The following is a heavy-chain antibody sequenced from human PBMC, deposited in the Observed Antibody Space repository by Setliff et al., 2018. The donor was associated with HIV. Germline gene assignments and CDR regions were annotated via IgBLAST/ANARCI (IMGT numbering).Heavy chain of an antibody. CDR3: ARGTPSSWSSYYYYYMDV. V-gene: IGHV1-2*02. J-gene: IGHJ6*03. CDR1: GYTFTGYY. D-gene: IGHD6-13*01. Sequence: GASVKVSCKASGYTFTGYYMHWVRQAPGQGLEWMGWINPNSGGTNYAQKFQGRVTMTRDTSISTAYMELSRLRSDDTAVYYCARGTPSSWSSYYYYYMDVWGKGTTVTVSS. CDR2: INPNSGGT.